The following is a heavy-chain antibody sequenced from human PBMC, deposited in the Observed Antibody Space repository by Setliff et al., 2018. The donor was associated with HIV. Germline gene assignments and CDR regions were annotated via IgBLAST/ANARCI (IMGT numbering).Heavy chain of an antibody. CDR3: VRGYYYDKTGYGTFDI. D-gene: IGHD3-22*01. CDR2: MSAYSGDT. V-gene: IGHV1-18*04. CDR1: GYTFTAYG. J-gene: IGHJ3*02. Sequence: VSCKASGYTFTAYGITWVRQAPGQGLEWMGWMSAYSGDTKYAQKIQGRVNMTRDTSTDTAYVELRSLRFDDTALYYCVRGYYYDKTGYGTFDIWGQGTVVTVSS.